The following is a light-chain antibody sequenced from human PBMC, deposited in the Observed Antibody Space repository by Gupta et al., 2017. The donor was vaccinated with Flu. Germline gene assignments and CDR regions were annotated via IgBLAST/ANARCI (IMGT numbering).Light chain of an antibody. V-gene: IGLV1-44*01. Sequence: QSVLTHPPSASGTPGQRVTNPCSGSSSNIGSSTVHWYQQLPGPAPKLLIYSNDQRPSGVPDRFSGSKSGTSASLAITGLQSEDEADYYCAAWNDSLNGWVFGGGTKLTVL. CDR3: AAWNDSLNGWV. CDR2: SND. CDR1: SSNIGSST. J-gene: IGLJ2*01.